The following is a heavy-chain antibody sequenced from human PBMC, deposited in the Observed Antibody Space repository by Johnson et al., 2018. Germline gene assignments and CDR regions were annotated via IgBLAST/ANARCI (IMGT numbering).Heavy chain of an antibody. D-gene: IGHD2/OR15-2a*01. V-gene: IGHV3-21*01. CDR2: IDGSSRYI. J-gene: IGHJ4*02. Sequence: VQLQESGGGLVTPGGSLRLSCAASGFTFSSYSMNWVRQAPGKGLEWVSSIDGSSRYILHADSVEGRFTVSRDNAKNSLYLQMSSLRAEDRAIYYCARRVAGSNTGGNFDYWGQGTLVTVSS. CDR3: ARRVAGSNTGGNFDY. CDR1: GFTFSSYS.